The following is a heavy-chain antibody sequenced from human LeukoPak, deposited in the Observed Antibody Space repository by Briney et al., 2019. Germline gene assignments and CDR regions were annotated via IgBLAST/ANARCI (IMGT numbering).Heavy chain of an antibody. J-gene: IGHJ4*02. CDR3: ARGTLKAAATDFDY. Sequence: GGSLRLSCAASGFTFDDYGMSWVRQAPGKGLEWVSGINWNGGSTGYADSVKGRFTISRDNAKNSLYLQMNSLRAEDTALYYCARGTLKAAATDFDYWGQGTLVTISS. CDR1: GFTFDDYG. CDR2: INWNGGST. V-gene: IGHV3-20*04. D-gene: IGHD6-13*01.